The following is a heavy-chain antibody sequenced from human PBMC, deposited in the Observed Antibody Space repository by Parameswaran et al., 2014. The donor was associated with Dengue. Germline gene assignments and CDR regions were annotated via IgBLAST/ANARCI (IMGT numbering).Heavy chain of an antibody. CDR2: IYTSGST. V-gene: IGHV4-61*02. Sequence: WIRQPPGKGLEWIGRIYTSGSTNYNPSLKSRVTISVDTSKNQFSLKLSSVTAADTAVYYCARDSLSRLYCSSTSCISTWVYYGMDVWGQGTTVTVSS. D-gene: IGHD2-2*01. CDR3: ARDSLSRLYCSSTSCISTWVYYGMDV. J-gene: IGHJ6*02.